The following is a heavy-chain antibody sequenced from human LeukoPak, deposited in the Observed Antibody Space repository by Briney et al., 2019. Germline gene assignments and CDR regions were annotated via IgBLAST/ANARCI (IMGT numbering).Heavy chain of an antibody. J-gene: IGHJ4*02. CDR3: ARVRFWSGGSRALDY. CDR1: GGTFSSYA. D-gene: IGHD2-15*01. CDR2: IIPIFGTA. V-gene: IGHV1-69*05. Sequence: ASVKVSCKASGGTFSSYAISWVRQAPGQGLEWMGGIIPIFGTANYAQKLQGRVTMTTDTSTSTAYMELRSLRSDDTAVYYCARVRFWSGGSRALDYWGQGTLVTVSS.